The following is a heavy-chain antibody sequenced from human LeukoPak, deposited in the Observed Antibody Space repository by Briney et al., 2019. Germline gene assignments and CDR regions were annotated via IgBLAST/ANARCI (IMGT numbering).Heavy chain of an antibody. V-gene: IGHV3-48*04. CDR2: ISSRSSNI. CDR3: ARGGGLDV. D-gene: IGHD3-16*01. J-gene: IGHJ6*02. Sequence: GGSLRLSCAASGFTFSSYSMNWVRQAPGKGLEWVSYISSRSSNIYYADSVKGRFTISRDNAKNSLYLQMSNLRAEDTAVYFCARGGGLDVWGQGATVTVSS. CDR1: GFTFSSYS.